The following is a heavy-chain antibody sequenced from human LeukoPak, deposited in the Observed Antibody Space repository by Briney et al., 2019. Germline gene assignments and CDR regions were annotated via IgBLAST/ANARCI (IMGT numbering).Heavy chain of an antibody. J-gene: IGHJ4*02. CDR2: IYYSGST. V-gene: IGHV4-39*01. CDR1: GGSISSSSYY. D-gene: IGHD2-15*01. CDR3: AKGILGPGYFDY. Sequence: PSEALSLTCTVSGGSISSSSYYWGWIRQPPGKGLEWIGSIYYSGSTYYNPSRKSRVTISVDTSKNQFSLKLSSVTAADTAVYYCAKGILGPGYFDYWGQGTLVTVSS.